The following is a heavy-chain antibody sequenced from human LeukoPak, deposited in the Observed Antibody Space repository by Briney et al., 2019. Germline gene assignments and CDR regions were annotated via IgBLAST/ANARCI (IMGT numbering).Heavy chain of an antibody. CDR1: GFTFSSYE. D-gene: IGHD4-17*01. CDR3: ATLSVTYYFDY. V-gene: IGHV3-48*03. J-gene: IGHJ4*02. CDR2: ISSSGSTM. Sequence: GGSLRLSCAASGFTFSSYEMNWVRQAPGKGLEWVSYISSSGSTMYYADSVKGRFTISRDNAKNSLYLQMNSLRAEDTAVYYCATLSVTYYFDYWGQGTLVTVSS.